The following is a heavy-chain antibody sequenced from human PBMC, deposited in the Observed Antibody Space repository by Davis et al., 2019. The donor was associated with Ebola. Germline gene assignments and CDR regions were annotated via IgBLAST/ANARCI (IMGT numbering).Heavy chain of an antibody. D-gene: IGHD1-26*01. Sequence: PGGSLRLSCAASGFTFNTNWMHWVRQAPGKGLVWVSCINADGSSTTYADSVMGRFTVSRDNAKNILYLQMNSLRAEDTAVYYCARGHGSSPDNWFDPWGQGTLVTVSS. CDR2: INADGSST. V-gene: IGHV3-74*01. CDR1: GFTFNTNW. CDR3: ARGHGSSPDNWFDP. J-gene: IGHJ5*02.